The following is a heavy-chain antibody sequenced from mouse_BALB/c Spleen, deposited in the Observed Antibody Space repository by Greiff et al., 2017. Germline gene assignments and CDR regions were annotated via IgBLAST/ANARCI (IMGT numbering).Heavy chain of an antibody. D-gene: IGHD1-1*01. Sequence: VQLQQSGPGLVKPSQSLSLTCTVTGYSITSDYAWNWIRQFPGNQLEWMGYISYRGSPSYNPSLKSLISITRDTSKNQFFLQLNSVTTEDTATYYCARFPYYYGSSYYAMDHWGQGTSVTVSS. CDR2: ISYRGSP. J-gene: IGHJ4*01. CDR1: GYSITSDYA. V-gene: IGHV3-2*02. CDR3: ARFPYYYGSSYYAMDH.